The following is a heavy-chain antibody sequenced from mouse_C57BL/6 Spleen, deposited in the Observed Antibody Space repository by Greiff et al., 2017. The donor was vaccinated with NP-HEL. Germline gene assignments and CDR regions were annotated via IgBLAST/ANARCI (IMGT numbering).Heavy chain of an antibody. CDR1: GFNIKDYY. V-gene: IGHV14-2*01. CDR2: IDPEDGET. CDR3: ARRASADWYFDV. D-gene: IGHD3-1*01. J-gene: IGHJ1*03. Sequence: VQLQQSGAELVKPGASVKLSCTASGFNIKDYYMHWVKQRTEQGLEWIGRIDPEDGETKYAPKFQGKATITADPSSTTAYLQLSSLTSEDTAVYYCARRASADWYFDVWGTGTTVTVSS.